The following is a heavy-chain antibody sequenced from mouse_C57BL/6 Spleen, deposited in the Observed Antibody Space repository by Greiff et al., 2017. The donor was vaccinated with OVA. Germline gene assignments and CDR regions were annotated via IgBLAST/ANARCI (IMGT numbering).Heavy chain of an antibody. J-gene: IGHJ1*03. D-gene: IGHD1-1*01. CDR1: GYTFTDYY. V-gene: IGHV1-19*01. CDR3: ARVLYGSSPWYFDV. Sequence: VQLQQSGPVLVKPGASVKMSCKASGYTFTDYYMNWVKQSHGKSLEWIGVINPYNGGTSYNQKFKGKATLTVDKSSSTAYMELNSLTSEDSAVYDGARVLYGSSPWYFDVWGTGTTVTVSS. CDR2: INPYNGGT.